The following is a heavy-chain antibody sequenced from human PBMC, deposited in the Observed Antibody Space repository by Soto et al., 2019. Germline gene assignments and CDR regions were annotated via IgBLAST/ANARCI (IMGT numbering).Heavy chain of an antibody. Sequence: GGSLRLSCAASGFTFRNYAMSWARQAPGKGLVWVSAISGSGGTTHYADSVKGRFTISRDNSKNTLYLQMNSLRVADTAVYYCARGFSSWGFDYWGQGTLVTVSS. CDR2: ISGSGGTT. V-gene: IGHV3-23*01. CDR3: ARGFSSWGFDY. CDR1: GFTFRNYA. J-gene: IGHJ4*02. D-gene: IGHD6-13*01.